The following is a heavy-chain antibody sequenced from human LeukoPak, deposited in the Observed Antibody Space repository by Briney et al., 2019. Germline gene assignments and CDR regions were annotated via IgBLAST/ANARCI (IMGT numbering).Heavy chain of an antibody. CDR3: ARGEDGYNFDY. Sequence: GASVKVSCXASGYTFTGYYMHWVRQAPGHGLEWMGWINPNSGATNYAQKFQGRVTMTRDTSISTAYMELSRLRSDDTAVYYCARGEDGYNFDYWGQGTLVTVSS. J-gene: IGHJ4*02. V-gene: IGHV1-2*02. CDR1: GYTFTGYY. D-gene: IGHD5-24*01. CDR2: INPNSGAT.